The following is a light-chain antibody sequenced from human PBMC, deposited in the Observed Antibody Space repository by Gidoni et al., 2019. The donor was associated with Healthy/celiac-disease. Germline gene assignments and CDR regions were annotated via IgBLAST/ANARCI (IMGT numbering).Light chain of an antibody. CDR3: QQYNNTWT. Sequence: DIQMTQSPSTLSASVGDRVTITCRASHSITNKLAWYQQKPGKAPKLLIYKAFSLESGVPIRFSGSGSGTEFTLTISSLQPDDSATYFCQQYNNTWTFGHGTRVEI. CDR1: HSITNK. CDR2: KAF. V-gene: IGKV1-5*03. J-gene: IGKJ1*01.